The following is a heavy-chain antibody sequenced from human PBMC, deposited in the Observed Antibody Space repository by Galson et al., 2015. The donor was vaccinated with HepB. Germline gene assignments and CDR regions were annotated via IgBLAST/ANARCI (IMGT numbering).Heavy chain of an antibody. V-gene: IGHV5-51*01. Sequence: QSGAEVKEPGESLKISCKGSGYSFTNYWIGWVRQMPGKGLEWMGIIYPGDSDTRYSPSFQGQVTISADKSINTAYLQWSGLKASDTAIYYCAGQEGLASAVTDWGQGTLVTVSS. J-gene: IGHJ4*02. CDR1: GYSFTNYW. D-gene: IGHD6-13*01. CDR3: AGQEGLASAVTD. CDR2: IYPGDSDT.